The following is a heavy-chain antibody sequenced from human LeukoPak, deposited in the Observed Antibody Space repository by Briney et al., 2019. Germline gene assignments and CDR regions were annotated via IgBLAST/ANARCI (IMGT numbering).Heavy chain of an antibody. CDR2: YIDGTT. Sequence: YIDGTTYYADSVKGRFTISRDQANNTLYLQTNTLRDEDTAVYYCARGPRYSFYWGQGTLVSVSS. CDR3: ARGPRYSFY. J-gene: IGHJ4*02. D-gene: IGHD6-13*01. V-gene: IGHV3-53*01.